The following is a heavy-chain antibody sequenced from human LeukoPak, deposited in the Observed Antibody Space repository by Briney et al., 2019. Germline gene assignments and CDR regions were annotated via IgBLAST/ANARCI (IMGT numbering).Heavy chain of an antibody. J-gene: IGHJ4*02. CDR3: ARSGIAAAGSVGTSD. D-gene: IGHD6-13*01. Sequence: GGSLRLSCAASGFTFSSYSMNWVRQAPGKGLEWVSSISSSSSYIYYADSVKGRFTISRDKAKNSLYLQMNSLRAEDTAVYYCARSGIAAAGSVGTSDWGQGNLVTVSS. V-gene: IGHV3-21*01. CDR1: GFTFSSYS. CDR2: ISSSSSYI.